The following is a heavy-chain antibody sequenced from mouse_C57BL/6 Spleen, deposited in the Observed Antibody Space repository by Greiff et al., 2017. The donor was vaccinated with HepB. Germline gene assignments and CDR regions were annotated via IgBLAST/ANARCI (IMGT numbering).Heavy chain of an antibody. V-gene: IGHV1-15*01. J-gene: IGHJ3*01. Sequence: LVESGAELVRPGASVTLSCKASGYTFTDYEMHWVKQTPVHGLEWIGAIDPETGGTAYNQKFKGKAILTADKSSSTAYMELRSLTSEDSAVYYCTRYYDYDGAWFAYWGQGTLVTVSA. D-gene: IGHD2-4*01. CDR1: GYTFTDYE. CDR3: TRYYDYDGAWFAY. CDR2: IDPETGGT.